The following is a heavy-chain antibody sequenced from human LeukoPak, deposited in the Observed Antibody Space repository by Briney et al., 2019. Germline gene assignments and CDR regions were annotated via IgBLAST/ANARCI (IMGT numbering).Heavy chain of an antibody. CDR1: GGSISGSRYY. CDR3: ASFSGSFNYFDY. J-gene: IGHJ4*02. V-gene: IGHV4-39*01. D-gene: IGHD1-26*01. CDR2: ISYGGNT. Sequence: SETLSLTCTVSGGSISGSRYYWGWIRQPPGRGLEWIGRISYGGNTFYNPSLNSRVTISIDTSKNQFSLKLTSVTAADTAVYYCASFSGSFNYFDYWGQGTLVTVSS.